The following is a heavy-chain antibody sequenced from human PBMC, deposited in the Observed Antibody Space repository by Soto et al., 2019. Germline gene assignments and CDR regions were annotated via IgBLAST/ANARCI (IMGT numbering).Heavy chain of an antibody. CDR3: ARDLDFPMATISYYYYYYGMDV. CDR1: GYTFTSYG. CDR2: IIAYNGNT. D-gene: IGHD5-12*01. V-gene: IGHV1-18*04. J-gene: IGHJ6*02. Sequence: QVQLVQSGAEVKKPGASVKVSCKASGYTFTSYGISWVRQAPVQGLEWMGWIIAYNGNTNYAQKLQGRVTMTTDTSTSTAYMELRSLRSDDTAVYYCARDLDFPMATISYYYYYYGMDVWGQGTTVTVSS.